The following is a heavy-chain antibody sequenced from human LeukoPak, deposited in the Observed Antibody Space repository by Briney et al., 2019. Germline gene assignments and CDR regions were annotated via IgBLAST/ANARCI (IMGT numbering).Heavy chain of an antibody. CDR2: ISFNSGNL. J-gene: IGHJ6*03. CDR1: GFIFADYA. CDR3: ARDRGNQRGYYYYYMDV. D-gene: IGHD1-14*01. Sequence: GGSLRLSCAASGFIFADYAMHWVRQAPGKGLEWVSGISFNSGNLGYADSVKGRFTISRDNAKNSLYLQMNSLRAEDTAVYYCARDRGNQRGYYYYYMDVWGKGTTVTVSS. V-gene: IGHV3-9*01.